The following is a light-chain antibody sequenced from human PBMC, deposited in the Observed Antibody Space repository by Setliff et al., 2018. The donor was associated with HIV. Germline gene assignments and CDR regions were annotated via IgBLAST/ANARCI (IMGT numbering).Light chain of an antibody. CDR3: CSNTGSNTYV. CDR1: SSDVGRYNL. J-gene: IGLJ1*01. Sequence: SALTQPASVSGSPGQSITISCTGTSSDVGRYNLVSWYQQHPGKAPKLMIYQATKRPSGVSNRFSGSKSGNTASLTISGLQAEDEADYYCCSNTGSNTYVFGTGTKAPS. CDR2: QAT. V-gene: IGLV2-23*01.